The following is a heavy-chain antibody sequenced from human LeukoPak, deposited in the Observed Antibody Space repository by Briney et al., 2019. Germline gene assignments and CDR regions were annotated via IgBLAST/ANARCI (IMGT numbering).Heavy chain of an antibody. CDR1: GGSISSSSHR. Sequence: SETLSLTCAVSGGSISSSSHRWGWIRQPPEKGLEWIASMSSSGSTNYNPSLQSRATISVDTSKNQFSLRLSSVTAADTAVYYCARRYSTTTWYYFDYWGQGTLVTVSS. CDR2: MSSSGST. V-gene: IGHV4-39*01. J-gene: IGHJ4*02. CDR3: ARRYSTTTWYYFDY. D-gene: IGHD2-8*01.